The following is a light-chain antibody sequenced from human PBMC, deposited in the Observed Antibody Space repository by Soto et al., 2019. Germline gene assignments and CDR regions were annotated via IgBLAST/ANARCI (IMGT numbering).Light chain of an antibody. CDR3: TSYTSSGTLYV. Sequence: QSALTQPASVSGSPGQSITISCTGTSSDIGGYTYVSWYQHHPGKAPKLMIYDVSNRPSGVSNRFSGSKSGNTASLTISGLQAEDEAAYYCTSYTSSGTLYVFGTGTKLTVL. V-gene: IGLV2-14*03. J-gene: IGLJ1*01. CDR2: DVS. CDR1: SSDIGGYTY.